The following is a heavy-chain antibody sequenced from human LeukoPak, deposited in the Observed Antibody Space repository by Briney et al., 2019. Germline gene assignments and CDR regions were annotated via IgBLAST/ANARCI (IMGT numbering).Heavy chain of an antibody. J-gene: IGHJ5*02. CDR1: GGSISSGGYS. CDR2: IYHSGST. Sequence: SQTLSLTCAVSGGSISSGGYSWRWIRQPPGKGLEWIGYIYHSGSTYYNPSLKSRVTISVDRSKNQFSLKLSSVTAADTAVYYCARLRWSWFDPWGQGTLVTVSS. CDR3: ARLRWSWFDP. V-gene: IGHV4-30-2*01. D-gene: IGHD5-24*01.